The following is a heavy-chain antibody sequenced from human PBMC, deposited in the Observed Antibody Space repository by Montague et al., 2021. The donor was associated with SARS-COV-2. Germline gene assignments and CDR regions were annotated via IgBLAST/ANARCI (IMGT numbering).Heavy chain of an antibody. CDR1: GDSISNYA. J-gene: IGHJ6*02. V-gene: IGHV4-59*08. D-gene: IGHD4-11*01. CDR2: IYYSGST. CDR3: ARHLRGTTVTSHMYHYAMDV. Sequence: SETLSLTCSVSGDSISNYAWSWIRQSPGKGLEWIGYIYYSGSTNYNPSLTSRVTITVDTSKNQVSLKLTSVTAADTAVYYCARHLRGTTVTSHMYHYAMDVWGQGTTVTVSS.